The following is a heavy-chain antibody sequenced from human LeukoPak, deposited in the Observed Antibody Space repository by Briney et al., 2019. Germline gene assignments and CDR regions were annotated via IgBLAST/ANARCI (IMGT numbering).Heavy chain of an antibody. J-gene: IGHJ4*02. V-gene: IGHV3-21*01. D-gene: IGHD3-22*01. Sequence: GGSLRLSCAASGFTFSDYSINWVRQAPGKGLVWVSYINRSSTSIYYADAVKGRFTISRDNAKSSLYLQMNSLRAEDTALYYCVRLRRNSDRSGYYYFYNYGGQGIQVTVPS. CDR1: GFTFSDYS. CDR3: VRLRRNSDRSGYYYFYNY. CDR2: INRSSTSI.